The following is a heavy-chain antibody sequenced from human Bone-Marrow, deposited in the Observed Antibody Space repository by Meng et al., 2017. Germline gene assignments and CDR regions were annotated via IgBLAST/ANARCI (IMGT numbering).Heavy chain of an antibody. J-gene: IGHJ4*02. CDR1: GFTFSDYY. D-gene: IGHD3-3*02. CDR3: AKISYYFHY. CDR2: IKQDGSEK. V-gene: IGHV3-7*01. Sequence: GESLKISCAASGFTFSDYYMSWVRQAPGKGLEWVATIKQDGSEKSYVDSVKGRFTISRDNAKNSLYLQMNSLRAEDTAVYYCAKISYYFHYWGQGTLVTVSS.